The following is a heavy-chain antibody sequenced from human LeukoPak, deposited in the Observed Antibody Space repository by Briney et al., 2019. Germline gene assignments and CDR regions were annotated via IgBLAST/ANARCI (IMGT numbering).Heavy chain of an antibody. D-gene: IGHD6-6*01. CDR3: AKERVKLAARPVGLDY. CDR2: ISGSGGTK. V-gene: IGHV3-23*01. J-gene: IGHJ4*02. Sequence: GGSLRLSCEASGFIFGNYAMSWVRQAPGKGLEWVSTISGSGGTKYYVDSVKGRFTISRDNSKNTVYLQMNSLKAEDTALYYCAKERVKLAARPVGLDYWGQGTLATVSS. CDR1: GFIFGNYA.